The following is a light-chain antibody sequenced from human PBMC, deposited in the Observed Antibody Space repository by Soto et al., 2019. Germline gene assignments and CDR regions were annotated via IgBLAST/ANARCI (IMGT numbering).Light chain of an antibody. CDR2: EVY. CDR1: SSDIGGYDY. CDR3: SSFTSSSTQV. J-gene: IGLJ3*02. Sequence: QSASVSGSLGQSITISCTGTSSDIGGYDYVSWYQQHPGKVPKLMIYEVYNRPSGVSNRFSGSKSANTASLTISGLQADDEADYYCSSFTSSSTQVFGGGTKLTVL. V-gene: IGLV2-14*01.